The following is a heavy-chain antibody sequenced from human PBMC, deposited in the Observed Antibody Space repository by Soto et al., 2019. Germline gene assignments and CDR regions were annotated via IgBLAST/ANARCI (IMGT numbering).Heavy chain of an antibody. Sequence: SVKVSCKASGGTFSSYAISWVRQAPGQGLEWMGGIIPIFGTANYAQKFQGRVTITADESTSTAYMELSSLRSEDTAVYYCARDRYCGGDCYGSSSWGQGTMVTVSS. CDR3: ARDRYCGGDCYGSSS. CDR1: GGTFSSYA. J-gene: IGHJ3*01. V-gene: IGHV1-69*13. CDR2: IIPIFGTA. D-gene: IGHD2-21*02.